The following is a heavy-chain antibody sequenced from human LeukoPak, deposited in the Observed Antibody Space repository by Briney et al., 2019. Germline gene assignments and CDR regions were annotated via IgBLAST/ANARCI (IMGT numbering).Heavy chain of an antibody. J-gene: IGHJ4*02. V-gene: IGHV3-23*01. CDR3: AKDLTSRNYYGSGSYDLDY. Sequence: PGGSLRLSCAASGFTFSIYAMSWVRQGPGRGLEWVSAISVTGGSTYYADSVKGRFTISRDNPKNTLYLQMNSLRAEDTAVYYCAKDLTSRNYYGSGSYDLDYWGQGTLVTVSS. CDR2: ISVTGGST. D-gene: IGHD3-10*01. CDR1: GFTFSIYA.